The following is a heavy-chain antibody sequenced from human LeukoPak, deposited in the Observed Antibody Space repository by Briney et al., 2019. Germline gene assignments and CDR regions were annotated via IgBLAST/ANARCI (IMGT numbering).Heavy chain of an antibody. CDR2: IYYSGST. CDR3: ARASPQWLVLD. V-gene: IGHV4-59*01. Sequence: SETLSLTCTVSGGSISSYYWSWIRQPPGKGLEWIGYIYYSGSTNYNPSLKSRVTISVDTSKNQFSLKLSSVTAADTAVYYCARASPQWLVLDWGQGILVTVSS. J-gene: IGHJ4*02. D-gene: IGHD6-19*01. CDR1: GGSISSYY.